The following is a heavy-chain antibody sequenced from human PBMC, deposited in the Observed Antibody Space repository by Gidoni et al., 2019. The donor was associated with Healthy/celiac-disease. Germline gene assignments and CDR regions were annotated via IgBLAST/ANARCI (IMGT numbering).Heavy chain of an antibody. CDR3: ARGKGGIPEYYFDY. J-gene: IGHJ4*02. V-gene: IGHV3-21*01. Sequence: EVQLVESGGGLAKPGGSLRLACAASGFTFSSYSMNWVGQAPGKGLEWVSSISSSSSYIYYADSVKGRFTISRDNAKNSLYLQMNSLRAEDTAVYYCARGKGGIPEYYFDYWGQGTLVTVSS. CDR1: GFTFSSYS. CDR2: ISSSSSYI. D-gene: IGHD3-16*01.